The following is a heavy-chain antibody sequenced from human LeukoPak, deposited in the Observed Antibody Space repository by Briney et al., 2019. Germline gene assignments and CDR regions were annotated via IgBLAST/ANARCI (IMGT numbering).Heavy chain of an antibody. CDR2: IYYSGST. V-gene: IGHV4-59*01. J-gene: IGHJ4*02. CDR3: ARGAQAWQLVPVDY. D-gene: IGHD6-13*01. Sequence: SETLSLTCTVSGGSISSYYWTWIRQPPGKGLEWIGYIYYSGSTNYNPSLKSRVIISVDTSKNQFSLRLSSVTAADTAVYYCARGAQAWQLVPVDYWGQRTLVTVSS. CDR1: GGSISSYY.